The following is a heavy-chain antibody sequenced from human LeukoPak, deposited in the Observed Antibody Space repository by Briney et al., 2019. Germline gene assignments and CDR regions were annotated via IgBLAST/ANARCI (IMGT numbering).Heavy chain of an antibody. J-gene: IGHJ4*02. V-gene: IGHV3-30*18. D-gene: IGHD3-22*01. Sequence: GRSLRLSCAASGFTFSSYGMHWVRQAPGKGLEWVAVISYDRSNKYYADSVKGRFTISRDNSKNTLYLQMNSLRAEDTAVYYCAKELEYYDSSGYYLSNYFDYWGQGTLVTVSS. CDR2: ISYDRSNK. CDR1: GFTFSSYG. CDR3: AKELEYYDSSGYYLSNYFDY.